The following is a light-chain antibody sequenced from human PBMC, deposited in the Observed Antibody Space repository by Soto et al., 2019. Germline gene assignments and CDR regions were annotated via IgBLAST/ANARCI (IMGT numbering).Light chain of an antibody. CDR1: QSVSSSY. J-gene: IGKJ1*01. V-gene: IGKV3-20*01. CDR3: QQYDSSPKT. CDR2: GAS. Sequence: SALTRATGTLSVSAVEIDTLSGRASQSVSSSYLAWYQQKPGQAPRLLIYGASSRATGIPDRFSGSGSGTDFNLTIIRLEPEDFAVYYCQQYDSSPKTFGQGTKVDI.